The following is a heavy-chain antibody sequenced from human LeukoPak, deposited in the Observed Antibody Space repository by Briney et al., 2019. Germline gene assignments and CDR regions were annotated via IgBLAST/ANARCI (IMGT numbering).Heavy chain of an antibody. CDR1: GFTFEGHG. J-gene: IGHJ3*02. CDR3: AREGRYTHDAFDI. D-gene: IGHD5-24*01. CDR2: INWNGRST. Sequence: PGGSLRLSCAASGFTFEGHGMSWVRQVPGKGLEWVSSINWNGRSTTYADSVRGRFIISRDDAKNSQFLQMNSLRVEDTASYYCAREGRYTHDAFDIWGPGTVVTVS. V-gene: IGHV3-20*04.